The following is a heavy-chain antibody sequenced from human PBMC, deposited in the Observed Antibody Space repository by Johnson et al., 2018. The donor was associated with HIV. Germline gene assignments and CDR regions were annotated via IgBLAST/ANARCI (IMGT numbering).Heavy chain of an antibody. J-gene: IGHJ3*01. V-gene: IGHV3-15*01. Sequence: VQLVESGGGVVRPGRSLRLSCTASGFTFSSAWMSWVRQAPGKGLEWVGRIKSKTDGGTTDYADSVKGRFTISRDNSKNSLYLQMNTLRAEDTAVYYCARDQRGGYSYGDAFDFWGQGTVASVST. CDR3: ARDQRGGYSYGDAFDF. CDR1: GFTFSSAW. D-gene: IGHD5-18*01. CDR2: IKSKTDGGTT.